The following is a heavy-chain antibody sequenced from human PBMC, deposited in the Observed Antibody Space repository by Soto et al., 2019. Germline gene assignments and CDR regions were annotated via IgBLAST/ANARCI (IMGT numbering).Heavy chain of an antibody. V-gene: IGHV3-74*01. CDR1: GFTFGSYW. CDR2: IGEDGTMT. D-gene: IGHD2-2*01. J-gene: IGHJ5*02. Sequence: EVQLVESGGGVVQPGGSLRLSCAASGFTFGSYWMHWVRQVPGKGLEWVSRIGEDGTMTDYADSVKGRFTISRDHAKNTLYPEMRSRTAQDTAVYHFARAGLSSCSSYKWAFDPWGQGTQVIVSS. CDR3: ARAGLSSCSSYKWAFDP.